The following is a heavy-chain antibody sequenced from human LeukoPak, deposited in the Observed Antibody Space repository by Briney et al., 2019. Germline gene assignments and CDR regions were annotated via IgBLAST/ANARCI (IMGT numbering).Heavy chain of an antibody. D-gene: IGHD3-10*01. CDR3: AREGDYYFDY. Sequence: GGSLRLSCAASGFTFSSYEVIWVRQAPGKGLEWVSYISASGNTKYYADSVKGRFTVSRDNAKNSLYLQMNSLRAEDTAVYYCAREGDYYFDYWGQGTLVTVSS. CDR1: GFTFSSYE. J-gene: IGHJ4*02. CDR2: ISASGNTK. V-gene: IGHV3-48*03.